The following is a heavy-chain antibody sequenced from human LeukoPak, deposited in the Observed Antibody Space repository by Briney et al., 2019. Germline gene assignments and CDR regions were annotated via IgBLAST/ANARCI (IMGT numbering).Heavy chain of an antibody. CDR1: GGSIGSYY. CDR3: ARQDSSGYYSTFDY. V-gene: IGHV4-59*08. D-gene: IGHD3-22*01. J-gene: IGHJ4*02. CDR2: IYYSGST. Sequence: SETLSLTCTVSGGSIGSYYWSWIRQPPGKGLEWIGYIYYSGSTNYNPSLKSRVTISVDTSKNQFSLKLSSVTAADTAVYYCARQDSSGYYSTFDYWGQGTLVTVSS.